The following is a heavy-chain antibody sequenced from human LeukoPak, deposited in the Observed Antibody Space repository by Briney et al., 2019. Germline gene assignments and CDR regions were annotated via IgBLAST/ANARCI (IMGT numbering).Heavy chain of an antibody. D-gene: IGHD5-12*01. CDR3: AKGDENSGWRHFGY. CDR1: GFRISTYA. V-gene: IGHV3-23*01. J-gene: IGHJ4*02. CDR2: ITASGGTT. Sequence: GGSLRLSCAASGFRISTYAMTWVRQAPGKGLEWVSIITASGGTTYYADSVKGRFSISRDNSKNTLYLQMHSLRAEDTAVYYCAKGDENSGWRHFGYWGQGTLVTVSS.